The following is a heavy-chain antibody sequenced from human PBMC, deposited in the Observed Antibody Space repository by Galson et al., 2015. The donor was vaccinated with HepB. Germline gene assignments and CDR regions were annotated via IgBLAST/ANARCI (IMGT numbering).Heavy chain of an antibody. D-gene: IGHD6-19*01. CDR3: ARDTHSSGWYVLAFDI. V-gene: IGHV1-69*04. CDR2: IIPILGIA. CDR1: GGTFSSYA. Sequence: SCKASGGTFSSYAISWVRQAPGQGLEWMGRIIPILGIANYAQKFQGRVTITADKSTSTAYMELSSLRSEDTAVYYCARDTHSSGWYVLAFDIWGQGTMVTVSS. J-gene: IGHJ3*02.